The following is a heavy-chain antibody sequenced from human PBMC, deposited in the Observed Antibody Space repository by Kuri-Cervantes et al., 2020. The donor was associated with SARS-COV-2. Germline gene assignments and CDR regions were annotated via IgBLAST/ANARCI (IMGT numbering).Heavy chain of an antibody. CDR3: ARFSGDFGNMDV. V-gene: IGHV1-8*01. D-gene: IGHD3-10*01. CDR2: MNPNSGNT. CDR1: GYTFTSYD. J-gene: IGHJ6*02. Sequence: ASVKVSCKASGYTFTSYDINWVRQATGQGLEWMGWMNPNSGNTGYAQKFQGRVTMTRNTSISTAYMELSSLRSDDTAVYYCARFSGDFGNMDVWGQGTTVTVSS.